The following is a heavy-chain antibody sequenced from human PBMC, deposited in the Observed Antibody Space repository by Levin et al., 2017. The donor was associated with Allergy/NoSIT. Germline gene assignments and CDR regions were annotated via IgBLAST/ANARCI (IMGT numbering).Heavy chain of an antibody. CDR2: IYYSGST. D-gene: IGHD3-22*01. Sequence: HSQTLSLTCTVSGGSISSYYWSWIRQPPGKGLEWIGYIYYSGSTNYNPSLKSRVTISVDTSKNQFSLKLSSVTAADTAVYYCARGNDYYDSSGALDYWGQGTLVTVSS. V-gene: IGHV4-59*01. CDR3: ARGNDYYDSSGALDY. CDR1: GGSISSYY. J-gene: IGHJ4*02.